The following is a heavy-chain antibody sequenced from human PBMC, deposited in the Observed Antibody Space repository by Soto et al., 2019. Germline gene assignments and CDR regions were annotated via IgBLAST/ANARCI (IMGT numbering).Heavy chain of an antibody. CDR2: ISGAGGST. J-gene: IGHJ5*02. Sequence: PGGSLRLSCAASGFTFRSSAMAWVRQAPGKGLEWVSSISGAGGSTYYADSVKGRFTISRDNSKNTLYLQMNSLRAEDTAVYYCAKDHGDPNGQGDQNWFDPWGQGTLVTFSS. CDR3: AKDHGDPNGQGDQNWFDP. D-gene: IGHD2-21*02. V-gene: IGHV3-23*01. CDR1: GFTFRSSA.